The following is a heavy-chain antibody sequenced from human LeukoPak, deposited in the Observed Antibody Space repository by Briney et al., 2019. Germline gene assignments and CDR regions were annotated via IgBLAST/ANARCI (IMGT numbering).Heavy chain of an antibody. CDR1: GYTFTSYD. CDR3: ARPGHYYDSSGYYYHFDY. V-gene: IGHV1-18*01. CDR2: ISAYNGNT. J-gene: IGHJ4*02. Sequence: ASVKVSCKASGYTFTSYDINWVRQATGQGLEWMGWISAYNGNTNYAQKLQGRVTMTTDTSTSTAYMELRSLRSDDTAVYYCARPGHYYDSSGYYYHFDYWGQGTLVTVSS. D-gene: IGHD3-22*01.